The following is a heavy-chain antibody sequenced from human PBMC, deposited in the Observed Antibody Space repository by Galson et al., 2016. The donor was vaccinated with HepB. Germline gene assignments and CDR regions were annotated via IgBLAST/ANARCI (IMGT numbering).Heavy chain of an antibody. V-gene: IGHV4-59*01. CDR2: IYYSGST. CDR1: GGSISNYY. CDR3: AKMESVATAGTARSNWFDP. Sequence: ETLSLTCIVSGGSISNYYWTWIRQSPGKALEWIGYIYYSGSTDYNPSLKSRVTISVDTSKDLFSLKLRSVTAADTAVYFCAKMESVATAGTARSNWFDPWGQGTLVTVSS. J-gene: IGHJ5*02. D-gene: IGHD1-1*01.